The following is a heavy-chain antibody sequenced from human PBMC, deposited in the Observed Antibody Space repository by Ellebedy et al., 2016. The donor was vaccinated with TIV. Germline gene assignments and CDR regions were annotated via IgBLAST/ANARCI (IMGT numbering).Heavy chain of an antibody. D-gene: IGHD2-21*01. J-gene: IGHJ3*02. CDR2: ISGSGGTT. Sequence: GGSLRLXXAASGFTFSSYAMSWVRQAPGKGLEWVSVISGSGGTTYDADSVKGRFTISRDNSKNTLYLQMNSLRAEDTAVYFCAKDGSKCGDDCYSLGPDAFDIWGQGTMVTVSS. CDR1: GFTFSSYA. CDR3: AKDGSKCGDDCYSLGPDAFDI. V-gene: IGHV3-23*01.